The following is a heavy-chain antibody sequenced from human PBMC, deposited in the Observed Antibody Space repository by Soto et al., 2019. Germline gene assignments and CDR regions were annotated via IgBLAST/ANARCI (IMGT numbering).Heavy chain of an antibody. V-gene: IGHV4-59*08. Sequence: SETLCLSCSGSGGSISRYYWSWIRQPPGKGLEWIGYIYYSGSTNYNPSLKSRVTISVDTSKNQFSLKLSSVTAADTAVYYCARHPTVTEYYFDYWGQGTLVTVS. J-gene: IGHJ4*02. D-gene: IGHD4-17*01. CDR2: IYYSGST. CDR3: ARHPTVTEYYFDY. CDR1: GGSISRYY.